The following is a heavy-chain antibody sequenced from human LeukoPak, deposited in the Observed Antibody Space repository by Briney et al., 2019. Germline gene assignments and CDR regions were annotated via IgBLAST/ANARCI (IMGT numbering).Heavy chain of an antibody. J-gene: IGHJ6*02. V-gene: IGHV4-61*02. CDR1: GGSISSGSYY. CDR2: IYTSGST. D-gene: IGHD2-15*01. CDR3: AREGCSGGSCYSYYYYGMDV. Sequence: SETLSLTCTVSGGSISSGSYYWSWIRQSAGKGLEWIGRIYTSGSTNYNPSLKSRVTISVDTSKNQFSLNLSSVTAADTAVYYCAREGCSGGSCYSYYYYGMDVWGQGTTVTVSS.